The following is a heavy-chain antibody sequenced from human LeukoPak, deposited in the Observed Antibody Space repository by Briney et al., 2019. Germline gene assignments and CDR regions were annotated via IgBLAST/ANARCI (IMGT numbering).Heavy chain of an antibody. J-gene: IGHJ4*02. CDR1: GGSISSYY. CDR3: ARRTPRYYGSGSTLFDY. CDR2: IYYSGST. V-gene: IGHV4-59*12. D-gene: IGHD3-10*01. Sequence: SETLSLTCTVSGGSISSYYWSWIRQPPGKGLEWIGYIYYSGSTNYNPSLKSRVTISVDTSKNQFSLKLSSVTAADTAVYYCARRTPRYYGSGSTLFDYWGQGTLVTVSS.